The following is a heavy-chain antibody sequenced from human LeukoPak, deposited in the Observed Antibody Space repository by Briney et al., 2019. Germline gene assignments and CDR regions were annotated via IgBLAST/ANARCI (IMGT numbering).Heavy chain of an antibody. CDR2: TYYRSKWHN. Sequence: SQTLSLTCAISGDSVSSNSADWNWIRQSPSRGLEWLGRTYYRSKWHNDYAVSVKSRIIINPDTFKNQLSLQLKSVTPEDTAVYYCARSMVTLWFDSWGQGTPVTVSS. J-gene: IGHJ5*01. D-gene: IGHD5-18*01. V-gene: IGHV6-1*01. CDR3: ARSMVTLWFDS. CDR1: GDSVSSNSAD.